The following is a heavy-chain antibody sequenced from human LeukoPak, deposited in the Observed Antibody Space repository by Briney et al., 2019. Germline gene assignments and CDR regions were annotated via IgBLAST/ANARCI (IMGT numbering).Heavy chain of an antibody. CDR3: SRGPKSGYNSSLYYYYYIDG. Sequence: ASVKVSCKASGYTFTGYYMHWVRQAPGQGLEWMGRINPNSGGTNYAQKFQGRVTMTRDTSISTAYMELSRLRSDDTAVYYCSRGPKSGYNSSLYYYYYIDGWGKGGTVTV. CDR1: GYTFTGYY. D-gene: IGHD6-13*01. CDR2: INPNSGGT. V-gene: IGHV1-2*06. J-gene: IGHJ6*03.